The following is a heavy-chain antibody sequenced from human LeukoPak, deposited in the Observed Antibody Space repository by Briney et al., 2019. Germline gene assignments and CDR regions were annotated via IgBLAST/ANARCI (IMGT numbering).Heavy chain of an antibody. Sequence: GASVKVSCKASGYTFTSYGISWVRQAPGQGPEWMGWISAYNGNTNYAQKLQGRVTMTTDTSTSTAYMELRSLRSDDTAVYYCARVPPIGYCSGGSCKNFDYWGQGTLVTVSS. V-gene: IGHV1-18*01. CDR1: GYTFTSYG. D-gene: IGHD2-15*01. CDR3: ARVPPIGYCSGGSCKNFDY. J-gene: IGHJ4*02. CDR2: ISAYNGNT.